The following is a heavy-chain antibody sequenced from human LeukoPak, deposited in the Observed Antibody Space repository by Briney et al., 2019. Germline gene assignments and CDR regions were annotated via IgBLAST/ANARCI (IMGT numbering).Heavy chain of an antibody. CDR1: GGSLSSGGYY. V-gene: IGHV4-31*03. CDR2: IYYRGST. CDR3: ARTYCGGDCYSGSQSDY. Sequence: SETLSLTCTVSGGSLSSGGYYWGWLRQHPGRGWEWIGYIYYRGSTYYTPSLKSRVTISVDTSKNQFSLKLSSVTAADTAVYYCARTYCGGDCYSGSQSDYWGQGTLVTVSS. D-gene: IGHD2-21*02. J-gene: IGHJ4*02.